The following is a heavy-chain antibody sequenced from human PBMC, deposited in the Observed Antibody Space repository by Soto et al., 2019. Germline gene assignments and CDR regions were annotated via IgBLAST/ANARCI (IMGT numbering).Heavy chain of an antibody. Sequence: PGESLKISCKGSGYTFANYWISWVRQVPGKGLEWMARIDPSDSYINYSPSFQGRVTVSVDKSGTTAYLQWSTLKASDTPIYYCARLFYTASDYYGMDVWGQGTTVTVSS. J-gene: IGHJ6*02. D-gene: IGHD2-21*02. CDR2: IDPSDSYI. CDR3: ARLFYTASDYYGMDV. CDR1: GYTFANYW. V-gene: IGHV5-10-1*01.